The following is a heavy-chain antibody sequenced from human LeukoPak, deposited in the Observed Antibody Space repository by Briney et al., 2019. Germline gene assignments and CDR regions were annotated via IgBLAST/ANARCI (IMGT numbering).Heavy chain of an antibody. Sequence: PSETLSLTCTVSGGSLSPYHWGWIRQPPGKGLEWIGYIYYSGSTNYNPSLKSRVTISVDTSKNQFSLKLSSVTAADTAVYYCARVTYDSRGNWFDPWGQGTLVTVSS. V-gene: IGHV4-59*01. CDR3: ARVTYDSRGNWFDP. CDR2: IYYSGST. CDR1: GGSLSPYH. J-gene: IGHJ5*02. D-gene: IGHD3-22*01.